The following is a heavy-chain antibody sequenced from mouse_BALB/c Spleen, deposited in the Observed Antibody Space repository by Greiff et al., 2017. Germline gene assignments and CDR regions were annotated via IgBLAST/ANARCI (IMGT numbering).Heavy chain of an antibody. D-gene: IGHD2-1*01. CDR2: IDPENGDT. V-gene: IGHV14-4*02. Sequence: VQLKQSGAELVRSGASVKLSCTASGFNIKDYYMHWVKQRPEQGLEWIGWIDPENGDTEYAPKFQGKATMTADTSSNTAYLQLSSLTSEDTAVYYCSGGDGNVAMDYGGQGTSVTVSS. CDR3: SGGDGNVAMDY. CDR1: GFNIKDYY. J-gene: IGHJ4*01.